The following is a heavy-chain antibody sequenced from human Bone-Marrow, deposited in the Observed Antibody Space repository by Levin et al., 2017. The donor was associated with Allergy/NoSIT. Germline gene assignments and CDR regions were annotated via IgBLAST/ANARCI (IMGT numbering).Heavy chain of an antibody. J-gene: IGHJ3*02. CDR1: GGTFSSYA. D-gene: IGHD7-27*01. Sequence: KLGESLKISCKASGGTFSSYAISWVRQAPGQGLEWMGGIIPIFGTANYAQKFQGRVTITADESTSTAYMELSSLRSEDTAVYYCARHGNNWGTKGAFDIWGQGTMVTVSS. CDR2: IIPIFGTA. CDR3: ARHGNNWGTKGAFDI. V-gene: IGHV1-69*01.